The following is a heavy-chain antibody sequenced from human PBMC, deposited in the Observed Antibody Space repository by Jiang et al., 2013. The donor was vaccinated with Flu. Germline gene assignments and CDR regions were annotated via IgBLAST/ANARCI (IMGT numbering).Heavy chain of an antibody. CDR2: INAGNGNT. CDR3: ARGYDFWSGYYIGVDY. J-gene: IGHJ4*02. CDR1: GYTFTSYA. Sequence: CGAEVKKPGASVKVSCKASGYTFTSYAMHWVRQAPGQRLEWMGWINAGNGNTKYSQKFQGRVTITRDTSASTAYMELSSLRSEDTAVYYCARGYDFWSGYYIGVDYWGQGTLVTVSS. V-gene: IGHV1-3*01. D-gene: IGHD3-3*01.